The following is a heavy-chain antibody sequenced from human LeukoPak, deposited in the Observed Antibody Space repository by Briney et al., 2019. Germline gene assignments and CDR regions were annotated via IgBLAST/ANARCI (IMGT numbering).Heavy chain of an antibody. Sequence: GASVKVSCKASGGTFSSYAISWVRQAPGQGLEWMGGIIPIFGTANYARKFQGRVTITADESTSTAYMELSSLRSEDTAVYYCARVLGIFGVVTYFDYWGQGTLVTVSS. J-gene: IGHJ4*02. D-gene: IGHD3-3*01. CDR3: ARVLGIFGVVTYFDY. CDR2: IIPIFGTA. V-gene: IGHV1-69*13. CDR1: GGTFSSYA.